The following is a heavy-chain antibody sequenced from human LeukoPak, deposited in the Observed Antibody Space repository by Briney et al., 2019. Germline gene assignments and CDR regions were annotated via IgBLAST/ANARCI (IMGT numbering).Heavy chain of an antibody. Sequence: GESLRISCKGSGYSFTSYWISWVRQMPGKGVEWMGRIDPSDSYTNYSPSFQGHVTISADKSISTAYLQWSSLKASDTAMYYCARHVGYSSSWVDYWGQGTLVTVSS. CDR1: GYSFTSYW. V-gene: IGHV5-10-1*01. J-gene: IGHJ4*02. D-gene: IGHD6-13*01. CDR3: ARHVGYSSSWVDY. CDR2: IDPSDSYT.